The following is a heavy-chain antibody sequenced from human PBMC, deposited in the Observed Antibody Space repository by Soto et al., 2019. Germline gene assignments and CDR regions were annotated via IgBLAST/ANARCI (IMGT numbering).Heavy chain of an antibody. D-gene: IGHD1-20*01. CDR2: ISGSGGST. Sequence: EVQLLESGGGLVQPGGSLRLSCAASGFTFSSYAMSWVRQAPGKGLEWVSAISGSGGSTYYADSVKGRFTISRDNSKNTLYLQMNSLRAEDTAAYYCAKGGGYNWKSSGLNYRGQGTLVTVSS. V-gene: IGHV3-23*01. CDR3: AKGGGYNWKSSGLNY. CDR1: GFTFSSYA. J-gene: IGHJ4*02.